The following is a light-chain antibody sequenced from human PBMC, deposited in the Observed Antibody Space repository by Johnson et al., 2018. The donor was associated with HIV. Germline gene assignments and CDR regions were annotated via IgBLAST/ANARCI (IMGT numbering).Light chain of an antibody. V-gene: IGLV1-51*02. CDR3: GTWDSSLSAC. J-gene: IGLJ1*01. Sequence: QSVLTQPPSVSAAPGQKVTISCSGSSSNVGNNYVSWYQCLPGTAPKLLIFENNKRPSGIPDRFSGSKSGTSATLGITGLQTGDEADYYCGTWDSSLSACFGTGTKVTVL. CDR1: SSNVGNNY. CDR2: ENN.